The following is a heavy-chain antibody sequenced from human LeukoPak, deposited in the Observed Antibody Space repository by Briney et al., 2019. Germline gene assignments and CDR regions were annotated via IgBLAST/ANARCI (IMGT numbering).Heavy chain of an antibody. V-gene: IGHV3-30*02. CDR2: IRYDGSNK. Sequence: GGSLRLSCAASGFTFSSYGMHWVRQAPGKGLEWVAFIRYDGSNKYYADSVQGRFTISRDNSKNTLYLQMNSLRAEDTAVYYCAKGSTWELPGGLEAFDIWGQGTMVTVSS. CDR1: GFTFSSYG. CDR3: AKGSTWELPGGLEAFDI. J-gene: IGHJ3*02. D-gene: IGHD1-26*01.